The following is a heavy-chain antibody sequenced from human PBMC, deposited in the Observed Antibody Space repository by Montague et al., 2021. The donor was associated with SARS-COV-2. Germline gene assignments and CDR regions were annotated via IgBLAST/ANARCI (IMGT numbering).Heavy chain of an antibody. V-gene: IGHV3-30-3*01. Sequence: SLRLSCAASGFTFSSYAMHWVRQAPGKGLEWVAVISYDGSNKYYADSVKGRFTISRDNSKNTLYLQMNSLRAEDTAVYYCARTLLDYYGMDVWGQGITVTVSS. J-gene: IGHJ6*02. CDR3: ARTLLDYYGMDV. D-gene: IGHD2/OR15-2a*01. CDR2: ISYDGSNK. CDR1: GFTFSSYA.